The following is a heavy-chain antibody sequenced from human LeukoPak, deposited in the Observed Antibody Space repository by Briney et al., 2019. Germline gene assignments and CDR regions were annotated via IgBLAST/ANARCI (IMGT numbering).Heavy chain of an antibody. V-gene: IGHV4-59*01. CDR1: GGSISSYF. D-gene: IGHD5-12*01. CDR3: ARDRWLGY. Sequence: PSETLSLTCTVSGGSISSYFWSWVRQPPGKGLEWIGYICYSGSTNYNPSLKSRVTISVDTSKNQFSLKLASVTTADTAVYYCARDRWLGYWGQGTLVTVSS. CDR2: ICYSGST. J-gene: IGHJ4*02.